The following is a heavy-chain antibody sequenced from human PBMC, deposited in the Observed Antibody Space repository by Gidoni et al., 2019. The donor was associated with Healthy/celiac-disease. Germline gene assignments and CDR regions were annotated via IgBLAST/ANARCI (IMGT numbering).Heavy chain of an antibody. CDR3: ARPYCGGDCYSGGAFDI. Sequence: EVQLVESGGGLVQPGRSLRLSCAASGFTFDDYAMHWVRQAPGKGLEWVSGISWNSGSIGYADSVKGRFTISRDNAKNSLYLQMNSLRAEDTALYYCARPYCGGDCYSGGAFDIWGQGTMVTVSS. J-gene: IGHJ3*02. CDR2: ISWNSGSI. CDR1: GFTFDDYA. D-gene: IGHD2-21*02. V-gene: IGHV3-9*01.